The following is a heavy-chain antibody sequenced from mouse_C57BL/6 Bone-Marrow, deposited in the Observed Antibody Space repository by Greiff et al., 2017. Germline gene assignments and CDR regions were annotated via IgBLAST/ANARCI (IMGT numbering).Heavy chain of an antibody. J-gene: IGHJ3*01. Sequence: VQLQQPGAELVKPGASVKLSCTASGFNIKDYYMHWVKQRTEQGLEWIGRIDPEDGETKNDPKFTGKATITEDTSSKTAYLQLSSLTSKDTAVYYCARYDGGAWVAYWGQGTLVTVSA. CDR1: GFNIKDYY. CDR2: IDPEDGET. D-gene: IGHD1-2*01. V-gene: IGHV14-2*01. CDR3: ARYDGGAWVAY.